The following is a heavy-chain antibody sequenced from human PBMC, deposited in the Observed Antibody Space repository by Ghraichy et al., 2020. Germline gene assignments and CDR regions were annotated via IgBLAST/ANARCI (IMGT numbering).Heavy chain of an antibody. J-gene: IGHJ4*02. D-gene: IGHD6-19*01. CDR1: GFTFSNYW. V-gene: IGHV3-7*01. Sequence: GGSLRLSCAASGFTFSNYWMTWVRQAPGKGLEWVASIKRDGGEKYYVDSVKGRFTISRDNAKNSLYLQMHSLRAEDTAVYYCARVATVAGLLDYWGQGTLVTVSS. CDR2: IKRDGGEK. CDR3: ARVATVAGLLDY.